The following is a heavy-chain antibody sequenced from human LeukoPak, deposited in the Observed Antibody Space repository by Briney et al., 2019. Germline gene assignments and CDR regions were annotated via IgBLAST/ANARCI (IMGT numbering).Heavy chain of an antibody. Sequence: GGSLRLSCAASGFNFGDFDIHWVRQPPGKGLEWVSSISWDGGTLDYADSVKGRFTISRDNAKKSLYLQMNSLRAEDTALYYCTKQGDDRGGFNSGDWYFDLWGRGTLVTVSS. J-gene: IGHJ2*01. V-gene: IGHV3-9*01. D-gene: IGHD3-22*01. CDR2: ISWDGGTL. CDR1: GFNFGDFD. CDR3: TKQGDDRGGFNSGDWYFDL.